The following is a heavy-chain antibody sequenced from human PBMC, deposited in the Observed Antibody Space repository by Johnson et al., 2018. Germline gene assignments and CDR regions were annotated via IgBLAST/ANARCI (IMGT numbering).Heavy chain of an antibody. CDR2: ISSSSSHI. Sequence: VQLVESGGGLVQPGGSLRLSCAASGFTFSDYSMNWVRQAPGKGLEWVSYISSSSSHIYYADSVKGRFTISRDNAKNSLYLQMNSLRAEDTAVYYWARERTRFGAFCIWGQGTMVTVSS. J-gene: IGHJ3*02. V-gene: IGHV3-48*01. CDR3: ARERTRFGAFCI. D-gene: IGHD3-16*01. CDR1: GFTFSDYS.